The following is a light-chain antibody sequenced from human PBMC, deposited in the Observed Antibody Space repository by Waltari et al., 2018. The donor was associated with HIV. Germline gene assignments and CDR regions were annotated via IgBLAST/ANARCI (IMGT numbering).Light chain of an antibody. CDR1: SSNIGRNT. CDR2: SNN. V-gene: IGLV1-44*01. Sequence: QSVLTQPPSASGTPGQRVTISCSGSSSNIGRNTVNWYQQLPGMAPKLLIYSNNQRPSGVPDRFSGSKSGTSASLAISGLQSEDEADYYCAAWDDSLNGVVFGGGTKLTVL. CDR3: AAWDDSLNGVV. J-gene: IGLJ2*01.